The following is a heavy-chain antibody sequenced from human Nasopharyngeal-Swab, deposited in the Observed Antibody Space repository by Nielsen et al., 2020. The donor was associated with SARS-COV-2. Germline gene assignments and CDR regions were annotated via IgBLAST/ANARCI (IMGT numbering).Heavy chain of an antibody. CDR2: IYYSGST. Sequence: GSLRLSCTVSGGSISSSSYYWGWIRQPPWKGLEWIGSIYYSGSTYCNPSLKSRVTISVDTSKNQFSLKLSSVTAADTAVYYCARLPVDPEYYDFWSGYYPYYGMYVWGQGTTVTVSS. D-gene: IGHD3-3*01. J-gene: IGHJ6*02. CDR1: GGSISSSSYY. CDR3: ARLPVDPEYYDFWSGYYPYYGMYV. V-gene: IGHV4-39*01.